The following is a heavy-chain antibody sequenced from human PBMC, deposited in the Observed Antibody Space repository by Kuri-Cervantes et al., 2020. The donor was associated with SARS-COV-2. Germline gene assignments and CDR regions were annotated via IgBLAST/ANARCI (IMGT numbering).Heavy chain of an antibody. CDR1: GFTFGDYA. Sequence: SLKISCTASGFTFGDYAMSWVRQAPGKGLEWVSGISWNSGSIGYADSVKGRFTISRDNAKNTLYLQMNSLRAEDTAVYYCARAAGDDFWSGYYLDYYYMDVWGKGTTVTVSS. CDR3: ARAAGDDFWSGYYLDYYYMDV. CDR2: ISWNSGSI. D-gene: IGHD3-3*01. V-gene: IGHV3-9*01. J-gene: IGHJ6*03.